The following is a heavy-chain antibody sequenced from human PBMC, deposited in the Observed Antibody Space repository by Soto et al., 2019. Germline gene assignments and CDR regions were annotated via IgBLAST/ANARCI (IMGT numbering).Heavy chain of an antibody. Sequence: GGSLRLSCISSGFTFRTYTINWVRQAPGKGLEWVSGIRGFSPYTFYAESVKGRFTISRDNAKNSLYLQMNSLRAEDTAVYYCARDRGYDAHDYYYNAMDVWGQGTTVTVSS. CDR2: IRGFSPYT. V-gene: IGHV3-21*01. D-gene: IGHD2-15*01. CDR1: GFTFRTYT. CDR3: ARDRGYDAHDYYYNAMDV. J-gene: IGHJ6*02.